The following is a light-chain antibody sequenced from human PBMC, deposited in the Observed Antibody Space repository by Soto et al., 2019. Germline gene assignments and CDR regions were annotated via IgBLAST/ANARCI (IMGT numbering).Light chain of an antibody. Sequence: EIVMTQSPATLSVSPGESATLSCRASQSVGTNVAWYQQKPGQAPRLLIYGASTRATDISDRFSGSGSGADFTLTIISLQSEDFAIYYCQQYNKWPPWTFGQGTKVEMK. V-gene: IGKV3-15*01. CDR3: QQYNKWPPWT. CDR2: GAS. J-gene: IGKJ1*01. CDR1: QSVGTN.